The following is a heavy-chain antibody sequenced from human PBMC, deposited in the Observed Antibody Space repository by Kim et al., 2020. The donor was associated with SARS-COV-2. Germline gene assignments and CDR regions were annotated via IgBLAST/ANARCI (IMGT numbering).Heavy chain of an antibody. CDR2: ISSSSSYI. V-gene: IGHV3-21*01. D-gene: IGHD6-13*01. CDR1: GFTFSSYS. Sequence: GGSLRLSCAASGFTFSSYSMNWVRRAPGKGLEWVSSISSSSSYIYYADSVKGRFTISRDNAKNSLYLQMNSLRAEDTAVYYCARTNSSSWFYYYGMDVWGQGTTVTVSS. J-gene: IGHJ6*02. CDR3: ARTNSSSWFYYYGMDV.